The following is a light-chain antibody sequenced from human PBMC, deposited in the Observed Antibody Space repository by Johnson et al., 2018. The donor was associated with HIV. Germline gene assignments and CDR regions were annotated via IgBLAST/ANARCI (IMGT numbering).Light chain of an antibody. CDR1: TSNIGDHS. CDR3: ATWDASLIANV. Sequence: QSVLTQPPSVSAAPGRWVTVSCSGTTSNIGDHSVSWFQHLPGAAPKLLIYDNDRRPSGVPDRFSGSKSAASATLDITGLQRGDEGEYYCATWDASLIANVFGPGTKVTVL. J-gene: IGLJ1*01. CDR2: DND. V-gene: IGLV1-51*02.